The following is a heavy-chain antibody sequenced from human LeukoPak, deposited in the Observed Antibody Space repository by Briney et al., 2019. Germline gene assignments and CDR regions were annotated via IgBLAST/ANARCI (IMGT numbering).Heavy chain of an antibody. CDR3: QWEPVGRERALDY. CDR2: IYYSGST. Sequence: SETLSLTCTVSGGSLSRYYWSWIRQPPGKGLEWIGYIYYSGSTYYSPSLKSRVTISVDTSKNQFSLKLSSVTAADTAVYYCQWEPVGRERALDYWGQGTLVTVSS. CDR1: GGSLSRYY. D-gene: IGHD1-26*01. V-gene: IGHV4-59*04. J-gene: IGHJ4*02.